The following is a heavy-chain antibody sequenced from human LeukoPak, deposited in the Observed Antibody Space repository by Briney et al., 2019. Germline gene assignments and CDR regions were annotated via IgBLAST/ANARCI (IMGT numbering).Heavy chain of an antibody. CDR1: GFTFSSYG. J-gene: IGHJ4*02. CDR3: AKVDYVLRYFDWLQGIDY. Sequence: GGSLRLSCAASGFTFSSYGMHWVRQAPGKGLEWVAVISYDGSNKYYADSVKGRFTISRDNSKNTLYLRMNSLRAEDTAVYYCAKVDYVLRYFDWLQGIDYWGQGTLVTVSS. V-gene: IGHV3-30*18. CDR2: ISYDGSNK. D-gene: IGHD3-9*01.